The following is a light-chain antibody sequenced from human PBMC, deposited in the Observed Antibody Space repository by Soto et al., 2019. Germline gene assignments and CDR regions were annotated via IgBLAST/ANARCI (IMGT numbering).Light chain of an antibody. J-gene: IGKJ1*01. V-gene: IGKV3-11*01. CDR2: DAS. CDR3: QQSSNWLPWT. CDR1: QSVGTS. Sequence: EIVLTQSPATLSLSPGERATFSCKASQSVGTSLAWFQQKPGQAPRLLIYDASVRATGIPARFSGSGSGTDFTLTISRLQPEDIAMYYCQQSSNWLPWTFGRGTRVEI.